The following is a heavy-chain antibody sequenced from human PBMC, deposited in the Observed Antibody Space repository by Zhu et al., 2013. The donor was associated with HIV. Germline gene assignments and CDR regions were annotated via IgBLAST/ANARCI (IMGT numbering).Heavy chain of an antibody. CDR2: IIPXFATT. Sequence: QVQLVQSGAEVKKPGSSVKVSCKASGGTFSTYGISWVRQAPAQGPEWMGVIIPXFATTDYAQKFQGRVTITADKSTSTAYTRLSSLRYEDTAVYYCALSLCSGGSCYSPGKNGMDVWGQGTTVTVSS. D-gene: IGHD2-15*01. V-gene: IGHV1-69*06. CDR3: ALSLCSGGSCYSPGKNGMDV. CDR1: GGTFSTYG. J-gene: IGHJ6*02.